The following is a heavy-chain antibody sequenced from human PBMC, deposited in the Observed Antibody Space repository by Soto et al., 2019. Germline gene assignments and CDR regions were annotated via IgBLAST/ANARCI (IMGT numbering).Heavy chain of an antibody. CDR3: AKGGGGYSGYDLAY. Sequence: ASVKVSCKASGYTFIDFFIYWVRQAPGQGLEWMGGINPNSGGTHYAEKFQGWVTLTRDTAISTTYMELSRLRSNDTAVYYCAKGGGGYSGYDLAYWGQGTLVTVS. J-gene: IGHJ4*02. D-gene: IGHD5-12*01. CDR1: GYTFIDFF. CDR2: INPNSGGT. V-gene: IGHV1-2*04.